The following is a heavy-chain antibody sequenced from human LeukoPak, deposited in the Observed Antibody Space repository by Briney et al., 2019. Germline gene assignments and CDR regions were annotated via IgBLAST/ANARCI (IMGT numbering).Heavy chain of an antibody. J-gene: IGHJ4*02. CDR2: ISGSGSST. CDR3: AKGNSARSGSYYGDY. V-gene: IGHV3-23*01. Sequence: GGSLRLSCAAPGFTFDSYAMSWVRQAPGRGLEWVSSISGSGSSTYYADSVKGRFTISRDNSKNTLYLQMDSLRIEDTAEYYCAKGNSARSGSYYGDYWGQGTLVTVSS. CDR1: GFTFDSYA. D-gene: IGHD1-26*01.